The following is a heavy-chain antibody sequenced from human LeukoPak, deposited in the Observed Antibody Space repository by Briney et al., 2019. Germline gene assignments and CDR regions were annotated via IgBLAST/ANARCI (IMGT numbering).Heavy chain of an antibody. V-gene: IGHV1-2*02. D-gene: IGHD4-17*01. J-gene: IGHJ4*02. CDR2: ISPNSGGT. CDR3: ARGGVTVTTAKISRRGVDY. Sequence: ASVKVSCKASGYTFTGYYMHWVRQAPGQGLEWMGWISPNSGGTNYAQKFQGRVTMTRDTSISTAYMELSRLRSDDTAVYYCARGGVTVTTAKISRRGVDYWGQGTLVTVSS. CDR1: GYTFTGYY.